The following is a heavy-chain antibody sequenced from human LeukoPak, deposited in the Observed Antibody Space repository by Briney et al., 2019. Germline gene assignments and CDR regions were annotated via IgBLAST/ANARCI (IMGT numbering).Heavy chain of an antibody. CDR1: GGTFTSYA. CDR2: IIPIFGTA. Sequence: SGKVSCKASGGTFTSYAISWVRQAPGQGLEWMGGIIPIFGTANYAQKFQGRVTITTDESTSTAYMELSSLRSEDTAVYYCARGRTTVTTALAVNWFDPWGQGTLVTVSS. J-gene: IGHJ5*02. D-gene: IGHD4-17*01. CDR3: ARGRTTVTTALAVNWFDP. V-gene: IGHV1-69*05.